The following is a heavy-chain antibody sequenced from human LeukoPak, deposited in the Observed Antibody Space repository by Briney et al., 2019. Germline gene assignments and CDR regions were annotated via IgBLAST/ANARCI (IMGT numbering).Heavy chain of an antibody. V-gene: IGHV4-38-2*01. Sequence: SETLSLTCAVYGGSFSGYYWGWIRQPPGKGLEWIGSIYHSGSTYYNPSLKSRVTISVDTSKNQFSLKLSSVTAADTAVYYCARGIGDYDILTGYSNWFDPWGQGTLVTVSS. CDR1: GGSFSGYY. D-gene: IGHD3-9*01. J-gene: IGHJ5*02. CDR2: IYHSGST. CDR3: ARGIGDYDILTGYSNWFDP.